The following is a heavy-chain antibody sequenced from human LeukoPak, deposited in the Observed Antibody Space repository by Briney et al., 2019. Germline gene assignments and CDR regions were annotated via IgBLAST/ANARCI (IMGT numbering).Heavy chain of an antibody. Sequence: GGSLRLSCAASGFTVSSNYMSWVCQAPGTGLEWVSEIYSDGSTYYAASVKGRFSISRDKSKNTVYLQMNSLRAEDTAVYYCARELREHGVFDIWGQGTMVTVSS. D-gene: IGHD1-26*01. CDR1: GFTVSSNY. V-gene: IGHV3-53*01. J-gene: IGHJ3*02. CDR2: IYSDGST. CDR3: ARELREHGVFDI.